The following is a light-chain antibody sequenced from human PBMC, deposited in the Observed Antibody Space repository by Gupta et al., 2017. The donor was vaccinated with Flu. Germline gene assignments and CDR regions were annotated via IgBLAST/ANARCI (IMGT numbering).Light chain of an antibody. V-gene: IGKV3-20*01. CDR3: QQYGSSPKT. Sequence: EIVLTQSPGTLSLSPGERATLSCRASQSVSSNYLAWYQQKPGQAPRLLMYGASSRATGIPDRFSGSKSGTDFTLTISRLEPEDFAVYYCQQYGSSPKTFGQGTKVEVK. CDR2: GAS. J-gene: IGKJ1*01. CDR1: QSVSSNY.